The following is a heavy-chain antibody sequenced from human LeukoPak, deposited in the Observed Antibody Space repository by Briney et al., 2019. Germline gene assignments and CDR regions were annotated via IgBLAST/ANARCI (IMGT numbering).Heavy chain of an antibody. Sequence: SETLSLTCAVYGGSFSGYYWSWIRQPPGKGLEWIGEINHSGSTNYTPSLKSRVTISVDTSKNQFSLKLSSVNAADTAVYYRAGIAAAAIDYWGQGTLVTVSS. V-gene: IGHV4-34*01. J-gene: IGHJ4*02. CDR3: AGIAAAAIDY. CDR2: INHSGST. CDR1: GGSFSGYY. D-gene: IGHD6-13*01.